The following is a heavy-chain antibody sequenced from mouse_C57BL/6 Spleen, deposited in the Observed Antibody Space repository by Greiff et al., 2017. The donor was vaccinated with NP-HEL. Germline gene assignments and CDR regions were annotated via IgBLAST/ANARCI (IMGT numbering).Heavy chain of an antibody. Sequence: VQLQQSGAELVRPGASVTLSCKASGYTFTDYEMHWVKQTPVHGLEWIGAIDPETGGTAYNQKFKGKAILTADKSSSTAYMELRSLTSEDSAVYYCTRFITTVVAHWYFDVWGTGTTVTVSS. CDR1: GYTFTDYE. D-gene: IGHD1-1*01. J-gene: IGHJ1*03. V-gene: IGHV1-15*01. CDR3: TRFITTVVAHWYFDV. CDR2: IDPETGGT.